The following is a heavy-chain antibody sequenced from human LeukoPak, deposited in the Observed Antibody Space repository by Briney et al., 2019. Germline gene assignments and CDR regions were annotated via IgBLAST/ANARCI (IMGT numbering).Heavy chain of an antibody. CDR2: INHSGST. CDR1: GGSFSGYY. V-gene: IGHV4-34*01. Sequence: PSETLSLTCAVYGGSFSGYYWSWIRQPPGKGLEWIGEINHSGSTNYNPSLKSRVTISVDTSKNQFSLKLSSVTAADTAVYYCARGTDIVLITQNWFDPWGQGTLVTVSS. D-gene: IGHD2-8*01. J-gene: IGHJ5*02. CDR3: ARGTDIVLITQNWFDP.